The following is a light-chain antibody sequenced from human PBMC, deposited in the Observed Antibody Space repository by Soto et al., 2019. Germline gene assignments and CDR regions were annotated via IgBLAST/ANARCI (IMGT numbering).Light chain of an antibody. V-gene: IGKV1-39*01. Sequence: DIQMTQSPSSLSASVGDRVTIACRAGQRISSDLHWYQQKPGKAPNLLIYSASNLESGVPSRFSGSGSGTDFTLTISSLQPEDFATYYCQQSYRMPRTFGQGTKLEIK. CDR1: QRISSD. CDR2: SAS. J-gene: IGKJ2*01. CDR3: QQSYRMPRT.